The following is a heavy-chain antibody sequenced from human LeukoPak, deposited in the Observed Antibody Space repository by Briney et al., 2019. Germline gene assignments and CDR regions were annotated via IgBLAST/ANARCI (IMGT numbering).Heavy chain of an antibody. V-gene: IGHV1-69*04. D-gene: IGHD3-22*01. CDR3: ARGKYYYDSSGYYRPKPFDY. CDR2: IIPILGIA. CDR1: GGTFSSYA. Sequence: GSSVTVSCKASGGTFSSYAISWVRQAPGQGLEWMGRIIPILGIANYAQKFQGRVTITADKSTSTAYMELSSLRSEDTAVYYCARGKYYYDSSGYYRPKPFDYWGQGTLVTVSS. J-gene: IGHJ4*02.